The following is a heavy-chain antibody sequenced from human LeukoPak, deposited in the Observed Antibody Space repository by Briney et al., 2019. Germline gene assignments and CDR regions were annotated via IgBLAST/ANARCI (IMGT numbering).Heavy chain of an antibody. CDR1: GGSISSNNYH. CDR3: ARRGYSSYFGY. CDR2: IYYSGST. Sequence: PSETLSLTCTVSGGSISSNNYHWGWIRQSPGQGLEWIGSIYYSGSTYYNPSLKSRVTISVDTSKNRFSLKLNSVTAADTAVYYCARRGYSSYFGYWGQGTLVTVSS. V-gene: IGHV4-39*01. D-gene: IGHD4-11*01. J-gene: IGHJ4*02.